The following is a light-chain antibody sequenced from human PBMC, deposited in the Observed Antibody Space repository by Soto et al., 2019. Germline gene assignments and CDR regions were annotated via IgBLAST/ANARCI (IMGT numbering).Light chain of an antibody. CDR2: AAS. Sequence: AILMTQSPSSLSASTGDRVTITCRASQGISSYLAWYQQKPGKAPKLLIYAASTLQSGVPSRFSGSGYGTDFTLTISCLQSEDFATYYCQQYYSYPLTFGGGTKVDIK. CDR3: QQYYSYPLT. J-gene: IGKJ4*01. CDR1: QGISSY. V-gene: IGKV1-8*01.